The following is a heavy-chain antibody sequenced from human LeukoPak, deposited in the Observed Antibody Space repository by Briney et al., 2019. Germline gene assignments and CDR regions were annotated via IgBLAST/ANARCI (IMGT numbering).Heavy chain of an antibody. CDR3: ARDPTKGSGIY. J-gene: IGHJ4*02. CDR2: IKQDGSEK. D-gene: IGHD3-10*01. Sequence: GGSLRLSCAASGFTFSSHWMSWVRQAPGKGLEWVANIKQDGSEKYYVDSVKGRFTISRDNAKNSLYLQMNSLRAEDTAVYYCARDPTKGSGIYWGQGTLVTVSS. V-gene: IGHV3-7*01. CDR1: GFTFSSHW.